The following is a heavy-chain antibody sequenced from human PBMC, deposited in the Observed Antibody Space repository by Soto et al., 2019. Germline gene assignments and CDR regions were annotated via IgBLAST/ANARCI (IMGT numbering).Heavy chain of an antibody. D-gene: IGHD3-22*01. J-gene: IGHJ4*02. CDR1: GFTFSSYA. Sequence: GGSLRLSCAASGFTFSSYAMHWVRQAPGKGLEWVAVISYDGSNKYYADAVKGRFTISRDNSKNTLYVQMNSLRAEDTAVYYCARATYDSSLYYFDYWGQGTLVTVSS. V-gene: IGHV3-30-3*01. CDR2: ISYDGSNK. CDR3: ARATYDSSLYYFDY.